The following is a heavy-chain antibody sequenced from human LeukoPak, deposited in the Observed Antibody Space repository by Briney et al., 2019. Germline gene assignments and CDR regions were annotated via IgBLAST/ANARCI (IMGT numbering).Heavy chain of an antibody. J-gene: IGHJ3*02. Sequence: SETLSLTCTVSRVSIRTYYWSWIRQSPGNGLEGSGYIYDSGTTKYNHYLTSRITISVDTSTNQFSLKLSSVTGADTAVYSCARSGGNYYDTAAFDIWGQGTMVTVS. CDR1: RVSIRTYY. CDR2: IYDSGTT. CDR3: ARSGGNYYDTAAFDI. D-gene: IGHD1-26*01. V-gene: IGHV4-59*08.